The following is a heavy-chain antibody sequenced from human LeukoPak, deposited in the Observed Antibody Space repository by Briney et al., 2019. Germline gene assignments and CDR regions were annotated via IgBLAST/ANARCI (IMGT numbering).Heavy chain of an antibody. CDR2: IDPSDSYT. Sequence: GESLRISCKGSGSCFTSHWISWVRQMPGKGLEWMGRIDPSDSYTNYSPSFQGHVTISADKSTSTAYLQWSSLKASDTAMYYCARQQWLARTFDYWGQGTLVTVSS. CDR3: ARQQWLARTFDY. CDR1: GSCFTSHW. J-gene: IGHJ4*02. V-gene: IGHV5-10-1*01. D-gene: IGHD6-19*01.